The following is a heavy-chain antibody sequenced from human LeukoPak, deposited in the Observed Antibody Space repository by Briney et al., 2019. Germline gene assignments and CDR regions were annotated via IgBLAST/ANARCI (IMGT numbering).Heavy chain of an antibody. D-gene: IGHD3-9*01. J-gene: IGHJ4*02. CDR2: ISGSGSGLST. CDR1: GFTFSTYA. Sequence: GGSLRLSCAASGFTFSTYAMSWVRQAPGKGLEWVSTISGSGSGLSTYYADSVRGRFTISRDNSKNTLYLQMNSLRAEDTAVYYCVKDLGVRYFDWLIPGSDYWGQGTLVTVSS. V-gene: IGHV3-23*01. CDR3: VKDLGVRYFDWLIPGSDY.